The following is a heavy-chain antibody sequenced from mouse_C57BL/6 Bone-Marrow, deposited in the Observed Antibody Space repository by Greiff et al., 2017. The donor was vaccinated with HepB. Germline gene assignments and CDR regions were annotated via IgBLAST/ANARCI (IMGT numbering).Heavy chain of an antibody. V-gene: IGHV5-9*04. CDR2: ISGGGGNT. CDR1: GFTFSSYT. D-gene: IGHD2-4*01. Sequence: EVKLVESGGGLVKPGGSLKLSCAASGFTFSSYTMSWVRQTPEKRLEWVATISGGGGNTYYPDSVKGRFTISRDNAKNTLYLQMSSLRSEDTALYYCAKIDYVSCFSYWGQGALVTVST. CDR3: AKIDYVSCFSY. J-gene: IGHJ3*01.